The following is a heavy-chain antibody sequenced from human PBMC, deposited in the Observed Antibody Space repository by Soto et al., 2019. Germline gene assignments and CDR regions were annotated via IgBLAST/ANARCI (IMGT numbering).Heavy chain of an antibody. CDR1: GYTFTSYG. J-gene: IGHJ4*02. CDR2: ISAYNGNT. Sequence: QVQLVQSGAEVKKPGASVKVSCKASGYTFTSYGIRWVRQAPGQGLEWMGWISAYNGNTNYAQKLKGRVTMTTDTSTSTAYRELRSLRSDDTAVYYCARYEEGQQLVVYWGQGTLVTVSS. CDR3: ARYEEGQQLVVY. D-gene: IGHD6-13*01. V-gene: IGHV1-18*01.